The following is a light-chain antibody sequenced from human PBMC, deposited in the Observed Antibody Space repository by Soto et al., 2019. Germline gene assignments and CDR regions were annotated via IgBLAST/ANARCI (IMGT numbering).Light chain of an antibody. CDR1: SSDIGSYNY. CDR2: DVS. CDR3: ISYTTSSTHV. Sequence: QSVLTQPASVSGSPGQSITISCTGTSSDIGSYNYVSWYQQHPGKTPKLMIYDVSNRPSGISSRFSGSKSGNTASLTISGLQAEEEADYYCISYTTSSTHVFGSGTQVTVL. V-gene: IGLV2-14*01. J-gene: IGLJ1*01.